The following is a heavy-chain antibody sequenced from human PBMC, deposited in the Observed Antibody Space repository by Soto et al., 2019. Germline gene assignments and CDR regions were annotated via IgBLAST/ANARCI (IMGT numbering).Heavy chain of an antibody. D-gene: IGHD4-17*01. CDR3: ARGTGYGDFPKFDY. CDR1: GGSISSSSYY. Sequence: SETLSLTCTVSGGSISSSSYYWGWIRQPPGKGLEWIGSIYYSGSTYYKPSLKSRDTISVDTSKNQFSLKLSSVTAADTAVYYCARGTGYGDFPKFDYWGQGALVTVSS. CDR2: IYYSGST. V-gene: IGHV4-39*01. J-gene: IGHJ4*02.